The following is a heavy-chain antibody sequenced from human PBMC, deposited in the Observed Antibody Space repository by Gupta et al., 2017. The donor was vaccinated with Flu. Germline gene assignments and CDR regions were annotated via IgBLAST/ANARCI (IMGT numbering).Heavy chain of an antibody. CDR2: IKSKTDGGTT. J-gene: IGHJ4*02. Sequence: EVQPVESGGGLVKPGGSLRLSCAASGFTFSNAWMSWVRQAPGQGLEWVGRIKSKTDGGTTDYAAPVKGRFTISRDDSKNTLYLQMNSLKTEDTAVYYCTTDPLGYCSSTSCYYFDYWGQGTLVTVSS. V-gene: IGHV3-15*01. CDR3: TTDPLGYCSSTSCYYFDY. D-gene: IGHD2-2*01. CDR1: GFTFSNAW.